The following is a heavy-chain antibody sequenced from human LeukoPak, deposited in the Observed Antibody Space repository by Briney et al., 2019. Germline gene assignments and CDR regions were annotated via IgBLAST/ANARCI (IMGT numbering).Heavy chain of an antibody. D-gene: IGHD5-24*01. V-gene: IGHV1-69*04. CDR3: ARSRDGYNGEY. J-gene: IGHJ4*02. CDR2: IIPILGIA. CDR1: GGTFSSYA. Sequence: SVKVSCKASGGTFSSYAISWVRQAPGQGLEWMGRIIPILGIANYAQKFQGRVTTTADKSTSTAYMELSSLRSEDTAVYYCARSRDGYNGEYWGQGTLVTVSS.